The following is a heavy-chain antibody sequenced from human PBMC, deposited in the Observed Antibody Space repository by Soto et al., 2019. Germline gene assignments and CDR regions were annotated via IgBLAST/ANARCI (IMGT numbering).Heavy chain of an antibody. CDR1: GFTFSSYA. D-gene: IGHD3-10*01. CDR2: ISGSGGST. J-gene: IGHJ3*02. V-gene: IGHV3-23*01. Sequence: GGSLRLSCAASGFTFSSYAMSWVRQAPGKGLEWVSAISGSGGSTYYADSVRGRFTISRDNSKNTLYLQMNSLRAEDTAVYYCAKEGKYYGSGSYYNAFDIWGQGTMVTVSS. CDR3: AKEGKYYGSGSYYNAFDI.